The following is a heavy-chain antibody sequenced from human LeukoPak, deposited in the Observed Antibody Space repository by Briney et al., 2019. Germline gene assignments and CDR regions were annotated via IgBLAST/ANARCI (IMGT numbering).Heavy chain of an antibody. CDR1: GGSFSGYY. Sequence: SETLSLTCAVYGGSFSGYYWSWIRQPPGKGLEWIGEINHSGSTNYNPSLKSQVTISVDTSKNQFSLKLSSVTAADTAVYYCARGPITMVRGALRYYYGMDVWGKGTTVTVSS. CDR2: INHSGST. CDR3: ARGPITMVRGALRYYYGMDV. V-gene: IGHV4-34*01. J-gene: IGHJ6*04. D-gene: IGHD3-10*01.